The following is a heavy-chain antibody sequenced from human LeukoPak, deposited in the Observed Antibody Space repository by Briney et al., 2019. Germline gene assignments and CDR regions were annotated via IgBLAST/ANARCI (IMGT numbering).Heavy chain of an antibody. CDR3: AREGYDILTGYYYYYYMDV. J-gene: IGHJ6*03. V-gene: IGHV3-21*01. Sequence: GGSLRLSCAASGFTFSSYSMNWVRQAPGKGLEWVSSISSSSSYIYYADSAKGRFTISRDNAKNSLYLQMNSLRAEDTAVYYCAREGYDILTGYYYYYYMDVWAKGPRSPSP. CDR1: GFTFSSYS. D-gene: IGHD3-9*01. CDR2: ISSSSSYI.